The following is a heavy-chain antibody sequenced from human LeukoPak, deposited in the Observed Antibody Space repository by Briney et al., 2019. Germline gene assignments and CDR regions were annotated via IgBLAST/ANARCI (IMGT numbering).Heavy chain of an antibody. CDR2: ISSSSSYI. D-gene: IGHD3-9*01. J-gene: IGHJ3*02. V-gene: IGHV3-21*01. CDR3: ASNLYDILTGFRLDI. Sequence: GGSLRLSCAASGFTFSSYSMNWVRQAPGKGLEWVSSISSSSSYIYYADSVKGRFTISRDNAKNSLYLQMNSLRAEDTAVYYCASNLYDILTGFRLDIWGQGTMVTVSS. CDR1: GFTFSSYS.